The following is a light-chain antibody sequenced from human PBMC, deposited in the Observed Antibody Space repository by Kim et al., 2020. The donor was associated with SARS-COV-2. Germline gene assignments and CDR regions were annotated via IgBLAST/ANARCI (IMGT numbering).Light chain of an antibody. Sequence: DIELTQSPSTLSSSAGDRATLSCRASQGITNYLAWYQQKPGQTPRLLIYAASTRAAGIPARFSGSGSGTDFTLTISSLQPEDFAIYYCQQHNNAPCTFGPGTKVDIK. CDR1: QGITNY. J-gene: IGKJ1*01. CDR3: QQHNNAPCT. CDR2: AAS. V-gene: IGKV3D-11*01.